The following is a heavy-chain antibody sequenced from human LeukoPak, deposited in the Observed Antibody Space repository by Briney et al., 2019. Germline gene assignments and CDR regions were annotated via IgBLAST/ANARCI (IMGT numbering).Heavy chain of an antibody. J-gene: IGHJ3*02. D-gene: IGHD6-13*01. CDR2: INTNTGNP. Sequence: ASVKVSCKASGYTFTIYAMNWVRQAPGQGLEWMGWINTNTGNPTYAQGFTGRFVFSLDTSVSTAYLQISSLKAEDTAVYYCARAYSSSWYAAFDIWGQGTMVTVSS. V-gene: IGHV7-4-1*02. CDR3: ARAYSSSWYAAFDI. CDR1: GYTFTIYA.